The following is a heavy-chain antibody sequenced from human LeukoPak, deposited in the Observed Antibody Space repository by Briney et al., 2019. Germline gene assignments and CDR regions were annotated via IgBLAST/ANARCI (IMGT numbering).Heavy chain of an antibody. V-gene: IGHV4-39*01. CDR3: ARHASGVFDC. J-gene: IGHJ4*02. D-gene: IGHD3-3*01. Sequence: SETLSLTCTVSGVPISGGRYYWGWIRQPPGKGLEWIGSVYYNGDTLDNPSLKSRVTLSVDMSKNQFSVELTSVTAAETAVYYCARHASGVFDCWGLGTLVTVSS. CDR1: GVPISGGRYY. CDR2: VYYNGDT.